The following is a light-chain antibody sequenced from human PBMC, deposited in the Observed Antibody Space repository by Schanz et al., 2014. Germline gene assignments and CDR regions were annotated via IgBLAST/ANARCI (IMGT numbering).Light chain of an antibody. CDR1: RSDLGGFKY. Sequence: QSALTQPASVSGSPGQSITISCTGTRSDLGGFKYVSWYLQHPGKAPKVMIYDVSNRPSGVSNRFSGSKFGSMASLTISGLQAEDEADYYCSSFTSSLRWVFGGGTKLTVL. CDR2: DVS. V-gene: IGLV2-14*01. CDR3: SSFTSSLRWV. J-gene: IGLJ3*02.